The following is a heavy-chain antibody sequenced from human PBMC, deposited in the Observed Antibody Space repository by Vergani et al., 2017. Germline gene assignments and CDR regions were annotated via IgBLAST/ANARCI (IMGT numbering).Heavy chain of an antibody. CDR1: GFTFSSYG. V-gene: IGHV3-30*03. Sequence: QVQLVESGGGVVQPGRSLRLSCAASGFTFSSYGMHWVRQAPGKGLEWVAVISYDGSNKYYADSVKGRFTISRDNSKNTLYLQMNSLRAEDTAVYYCARADILTGWSWFDPWGQGTLVTVSS. D-gene: IGHD3-9*01. CDR3: ARADILTGWSWFDP. J-gene: IGHJ5*02. CDR2: ISYDGSNK.